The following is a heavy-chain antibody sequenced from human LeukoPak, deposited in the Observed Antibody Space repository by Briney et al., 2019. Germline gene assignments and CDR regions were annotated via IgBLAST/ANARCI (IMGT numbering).Heavy chain of an antibody. CDR1: GFTFSDYW. CDR3: ARRYFDY. V-gene: IGHV3-7*03. J-gene: IGHJ4*02. Sequence: GGSLRLSCAASGFTFSDYWLQWVRQASGKGLEWVANIRQDGNEKYYVDSVRGRFTISRDNAKNSLYLQMNSLRAEDTAIYCCARRYFDYWGQGTLVTVSS. CDR2: IRQDGNEK.